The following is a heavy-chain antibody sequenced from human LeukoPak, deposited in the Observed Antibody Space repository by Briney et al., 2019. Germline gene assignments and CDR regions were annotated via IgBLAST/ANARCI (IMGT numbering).Heavy chain of an antibody. J-gene: IGHJ4*02. CDR1: GFTFSSYG. CDR3: AKEGGGSSGFDY. V-gene: IGHV3-23*01. CDR2: ISGSGGST. D-gene: IGHD6-6*01. Sequence: PGRSLRLSCAASGFTFSSYGMHWVRQAPGKGLEWVSAISGSGGSTYYADSVKGRFTISRDNSKNTLYLQMNSLRAEDTAVYYCAKEGGGSSGFDYWGQGTLVTVSS.